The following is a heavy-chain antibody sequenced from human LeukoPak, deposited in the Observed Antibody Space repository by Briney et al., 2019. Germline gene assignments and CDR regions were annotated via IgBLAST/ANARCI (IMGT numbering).Heavy chain of an antibody. V-gene: IGHV3-49*04. CDR1: GFTFGDYA. CDR2: IRSKAYGGTT. J-gene: IGHJ5*02. CDR3: TRTHDNWFDP. Sequence: GGSLRLSCTASGFTFGDYAMSWVRQAPGKGLEWVGFIRSKAYGGTTEYAASVKGRFTISRDDSKSIAYLQMNSLKTEDTAVYYCTRTHDNWFDPWSQGTLVTVSS.